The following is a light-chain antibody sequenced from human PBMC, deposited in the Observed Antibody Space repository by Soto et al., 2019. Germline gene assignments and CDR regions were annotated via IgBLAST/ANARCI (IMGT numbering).Light chain of an antibody. CDR3: GTWDSSLTARV. Sequence: QSVLTQPPSVSAAPGQKVTISRSGSSSNIGNNYVSWYQQLPGTAPKLLIYDNNKRPSGIPDRFSGSKSGTSATLDITGLQTGDEADYYCGTWDSSLTARVFGGGTKLTVL. J-gene: IGLJ3*02. CDR2: DNN. CDR1: SSNIGNNY. V-gene: IGLV1-51*01.